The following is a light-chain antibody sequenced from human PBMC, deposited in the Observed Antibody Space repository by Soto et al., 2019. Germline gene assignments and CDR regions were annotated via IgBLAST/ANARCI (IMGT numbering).Light chain of an antibody. CDR1: SSDIGTYDH. V-gene: IGLV2-14*01. J-gene: IGLJ1*01. Sequence: QSALTQPASVSGSPGQSITISCSGTSSDIGTYDHVAWFQQFPGKTPKLMIYSVSNRPSGVSYRFSGSKSGNTASLTISGLQAEDEADYYCISYTVSRSYVFRTGTKVTVL. CDR3: ISYTVSRSYV. CDR2: SVS.